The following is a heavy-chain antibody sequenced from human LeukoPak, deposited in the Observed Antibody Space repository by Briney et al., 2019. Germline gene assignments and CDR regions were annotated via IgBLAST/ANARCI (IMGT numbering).Heavy chain of an antibody. Sequence: GSLRLSCAASGFTFSSYAMSWVRQAPGKGLEWVSGISGSDGSTNYAASVRGRFTISRDTSRSTLYLQMNSLRAEDAAVYYCAKAPVTSCRGAFCYPFDYWGQGTLVTVSS. D-gene: IGHD2-15*01. V-gene: IGHV3-23*01. CDR3: AKAPVTSCRGAFCYPFDY. CDR2: ISGSDGST. J-gene: IGHJ4*02. CDR1: GFTFSSYA.